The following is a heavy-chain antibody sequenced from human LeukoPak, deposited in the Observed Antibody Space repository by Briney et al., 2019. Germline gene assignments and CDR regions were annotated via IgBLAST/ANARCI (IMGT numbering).Heavy chain of an antibody. J-gene: IGHJ4*02. CDR1: GFTFSSYA. CDR3: AKQRITMVRGSLDY. CDR2: INDSGGST. Sequence: GGSLRLSCAASGFTFSSYAMSWVRQAPGKGLEWVSAINDSGGSTFYADSVKGRFTISRDNSKNTLYLQMNSLRAEDTAVYYCAKQRITMVRGSLDYWGQGTLVTVSS. D-gene: IGHD3-10*01. V-gene: IGHV3-23*01.